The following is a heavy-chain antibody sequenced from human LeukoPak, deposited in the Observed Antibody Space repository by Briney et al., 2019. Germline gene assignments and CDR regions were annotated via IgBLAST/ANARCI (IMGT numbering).Heavy chain of an antibody. J-gene: IGHJ3*01. D-gene: IGHD3-16*01. V-gene: IGHV3-23*01. CDR2: IGDAGT. CDR1: GFTFNDFA. Sequence: GGSLRLSCAASGFTFNDFAMTWVRQGPRKGLEWVSSIGDAGTYYADSVKGRFTISRDNSKNMLYLQLNSLRAGDTAMYYCAKNLGPFDVRGQGTMVTVSS. CDR3: AKNLGPFDV.